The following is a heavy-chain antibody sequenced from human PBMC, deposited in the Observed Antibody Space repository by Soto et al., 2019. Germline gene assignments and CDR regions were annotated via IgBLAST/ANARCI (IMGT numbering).Heavy chain of an antibody. CDR3: ARGLSGSYYYFDY. CDR2: INAGNGNT. D-gene: IGHD1-26*01. Sequence: QVQLVQSGAEVKKPGASVKVSCKASGYTFTSYAMHWVRQAPGQRLEWMGWINAGNGNTKYSQKFQGRVTITRDTSASTAYMELSSLRSEDTAVYYCARGLSGSYYYFDYWGQGTLVTVSS. J-gene: IGHJ4*02. V-gene: IGHV1-3*01. CDR1: GYTFTSYA.